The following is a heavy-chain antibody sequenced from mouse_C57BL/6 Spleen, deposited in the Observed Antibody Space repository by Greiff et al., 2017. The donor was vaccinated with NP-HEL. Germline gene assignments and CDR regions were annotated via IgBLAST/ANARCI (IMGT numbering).Heavy chain of an antibody. CDR3: YGNYGYFDY. J-gene: IGHJ2*01. CDR1: GYTFTDYE. CDR2: IDPETGGT. D-gene: IGHD2-1*01. V-gene: IGHV1-15*01. Sequence: QVHVKQSGAELVRPGASVTLSCKASGYTFTDYEMHWVKQTPVHGLEWIGAIDPETGGTAYNQKFKGKAILTADKSSSTAYMELRSLTSEDSAVYYCYGNYGYFDYWGQGTTLTVSS.